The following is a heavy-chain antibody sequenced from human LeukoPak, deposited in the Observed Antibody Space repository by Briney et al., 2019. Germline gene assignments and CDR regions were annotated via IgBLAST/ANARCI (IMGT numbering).Heavy chain of an antibody. CDR2: IYYSGST. V-gene: IGHV4-59*01. CDR1: GGSISSYY. Sequence: PSETLSLTCTVSGGSISSYYWSWIRQPPGKGLEWIGYIYYSGSTNYNPSLKSRVTISVDTSKNQFSLKLSSVTAADTAVYYCASEGDSSGYLNFDYWGQGTLVTVSS. D-gene: IGHD3-22*01. CDR3: ASEGDSSGYLNFDY. J-gene: IGHJ4*02.